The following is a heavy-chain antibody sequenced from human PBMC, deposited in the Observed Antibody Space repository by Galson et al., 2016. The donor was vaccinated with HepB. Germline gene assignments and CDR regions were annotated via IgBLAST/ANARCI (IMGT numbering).Heavy chain of an antibody. Sequence: SLRLSCAASGFTFSGYEMAWVRQTPAKGLEWVSTVGGGGGNTHYADSVKGRFTISRDNSKNTLYLQMNSLRAEDTAFYYCARQNRRTTVTSPLDYWGQGTLVTVSS. D-gene: IGHD4-17*01. CDR2: VGGGGGNT. CDR3: ARQNRRTTVTSPLDY. V-gene: IGHV3-23*01. J-gene: IGHJ4*02. CDR1: GFTFSGYE.